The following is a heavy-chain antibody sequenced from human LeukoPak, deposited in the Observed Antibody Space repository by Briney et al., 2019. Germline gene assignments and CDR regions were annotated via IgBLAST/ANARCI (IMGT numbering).Heavy chain of an antibody. J-gene: IGHJ4*02. D-gene: IGHD3-10*01. Sequence: GGSLRLSCAASGFTFSRYAMHWVRQAPGKGLEWVAVISYDGSNEYYADSVKGRFTISRDSSENTLYLQMNSLRDEDTAVYYCARDMVRGLMCDFWGQGTLVTVSS. CDR1: GFTFSRYA. CDR2: ISYDGSNE. CDR3: ARDMVRGLMCDF. V-gene: IGHV3-30-3*01.